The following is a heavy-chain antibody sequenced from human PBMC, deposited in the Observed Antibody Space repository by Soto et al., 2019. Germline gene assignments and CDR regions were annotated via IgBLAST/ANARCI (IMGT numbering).Heavy chain of an antibody. CDR3: ARGGGEVRY. CDR2: INHVVNP. CDR1: GGSFSGHY. V-gene: IGHV4-34*01. D-gene: IGHD3-10*01. J-gene: IGHJ4*02. Sequence: QVQLQQWGAGLLKPSETLSLTCAVFGGSFSGHYWSWIRQPPGKGLEWVGKINHVVNPKYNPSLKSRVTISLDTSKYQFSLKLSSVTTADTAVYYCARGGGEVRYWGQGTLVTVSS.